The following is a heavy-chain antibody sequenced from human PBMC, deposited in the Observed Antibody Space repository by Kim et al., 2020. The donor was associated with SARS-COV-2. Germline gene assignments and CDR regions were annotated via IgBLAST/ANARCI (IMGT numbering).Heavy chain of an antibody. Sequence: YNPPLRSRVTISVETSKNQFSLKLSSVTAADTAVYYCARQARKGHYPDYWGQGTLVTVSS. D-gene: IGHD3-10*01. J-gene: IGHJ4*02. V-gene: IGHV4-39*01. CDR3: ARQARKGHYPDY.